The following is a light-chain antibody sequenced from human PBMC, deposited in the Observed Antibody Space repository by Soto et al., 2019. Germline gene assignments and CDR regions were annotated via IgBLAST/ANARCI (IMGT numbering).Light chain of an antibody. CDR3: EQTYSTPVT. J-gene: IGKJ5*01. Sequence: DIEMTQYTSSLSASVGDRVTITCRTSQSISRYLNWYQQKPGRAPKLLIYAASTLQSGVPSRFSGSGSGTDFTLTISSLQPEDFATYYCEQTYSTPVTFGQGTRPEVK. V-gene: IGKV1-39*01. CDR1: QSISRY. CDR2: AAS.